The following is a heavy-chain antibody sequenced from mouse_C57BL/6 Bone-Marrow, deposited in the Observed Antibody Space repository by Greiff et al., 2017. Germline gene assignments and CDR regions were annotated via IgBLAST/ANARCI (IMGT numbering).Heavy chain of an antibody. J-gene: IGHJ2*01. CDR1: GYTFTSYW. CDR3: AHSYDEDASDY. Sequence: QVQLQQPGAELVKPGASVKLSCKASGYTFTSYWMPGVTQRPGKGLEWIGMIHPNSGSTNYMEKFKSKATLTVDKSSSTAYMQLSSLTSEDSAVYYCAHSYDEDASDYWGQGTTLTVSS. CDR2: IHPNSGST. D-gene: IGHD2-12*01. V-gene: IGHV1-64*01.